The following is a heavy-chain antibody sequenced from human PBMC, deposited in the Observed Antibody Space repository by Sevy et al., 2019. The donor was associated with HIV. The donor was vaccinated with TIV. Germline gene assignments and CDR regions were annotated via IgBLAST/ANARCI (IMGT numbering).Heavy chain of an antibody. CDR2: INHSGSS. J-gene: IGHJ4*02. CDR3: ARDRDVVGRVLVVPAAIAYYFDY. V-gene: IGHV4-34*01. Sequence: SETLSLTCAVYGGSFSGYYWSWIRQPPGKGLEWIGEINHSGSSNYNPSLKSRVTISVDTSKNQFSLKLSSVTAADTAVYYCARDRDVVGRVLVVPAAIAYYFDYWGQGTLVTVSS. CDR1: GGSFSGYY. D-gene: IGHD2-2*02.